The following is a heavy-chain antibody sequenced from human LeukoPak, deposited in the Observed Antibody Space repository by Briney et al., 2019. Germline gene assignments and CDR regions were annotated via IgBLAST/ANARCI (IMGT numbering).Heavy chain of an antibody. D-gene: IGHD3-10*01. Sequence: GGSLRLSCAASGFIFDDYSMHWVRQAPGKGVEWVSLISWDGGSTYYAESVKGRFTISRDNNKNSLYLQMNSLRTEDTALYYCAKDMSRTYYDYFDYWGQGTLVTVSS. V-gene: IGHV3-43*01. J-gene: IGHJ4*02. CDR2: ISWDGGST. CDR1: GFIFDDYS. CDR3: AKDMSRTYYDYFDY.